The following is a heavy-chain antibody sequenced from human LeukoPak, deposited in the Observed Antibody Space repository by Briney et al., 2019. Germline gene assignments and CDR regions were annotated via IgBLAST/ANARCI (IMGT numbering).Heavy chain of an antibody. Sequence: GGSLRLSCVASGFTFSRSWMDWVRQAAGKGLEWVANIKGDGSQTYYVDSAKGRFTISRDNAKNSLYLQMDSLRVEDTAIYYCANSLDYWGRGTLVTVSS. D-gene: IGHD2-21*01. V-gene: IGHV3-7*01. CDR3: ANSLDY. CDR1: GFTFSRSW. J-gene: IGHJ4*02. CDR2: IKGDGSQT.